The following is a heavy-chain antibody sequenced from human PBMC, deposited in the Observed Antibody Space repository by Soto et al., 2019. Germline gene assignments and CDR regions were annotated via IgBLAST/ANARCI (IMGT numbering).Heavy chain of an antibody. Sequence: ESGGGFVKPGGSLRLSCAASGVTFTSAWMNWVRQAPGKGLEWVARIVSRSDGGAIDYAAPVRGRFTISRDDSKNTLYLQMNSLKVEDTGIYFCTTATKLNAGGQVSGAFDVWGQGTMVTASS. D-gene: IGHD6-25*01. J-gene: IGHJ3*01. CDR2: IVSRSDGGAI. CDR3: TTATKLNAGGQVSGAFDV. V-gene: IGHV3-15*07. CDR1: GVTFTSAW.